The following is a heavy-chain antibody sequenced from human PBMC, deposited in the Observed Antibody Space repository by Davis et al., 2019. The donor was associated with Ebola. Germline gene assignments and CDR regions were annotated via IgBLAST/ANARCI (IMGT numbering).Heavy chain of an antibody. CDR1: GYTFTLYY. CDR2: MNPDSGNT. D-gene: IGHD2-15*01. Sequence: AASVKVSCKASGYTFTLYYMHWVRQATGQGLEWMGWMNPDSGNTGYAQKFQGRVTMTRDTSITTAYMELSSLSSDDTAVYYCTRGIARRRSGSWFDPWGQGTPVTVSS. CDR3: TRGIARRRSGSWFDP. J-gene: IGHJ5*02. V-gene: IGHV1-8*02.